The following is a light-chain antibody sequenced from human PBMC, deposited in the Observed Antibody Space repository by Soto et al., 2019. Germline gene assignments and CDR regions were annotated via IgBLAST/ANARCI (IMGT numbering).Light chain of an antibody. Sequence: TQSPSTLSFSPLERATLSCRASQSVSSSYLAWYQQKPGQAPRLLIHGASSRATGIPDRFSGSGSGTDFTLTISRLEPEDFAVYYCQQYGSSPPLTFGGGTKVDIK. CDR3: QQYGSSPPLT. V-gene: IGKV3-20*01. CDR1: QSVSSSY. CDR2: GAS. J-gene: IGKJ4*01.